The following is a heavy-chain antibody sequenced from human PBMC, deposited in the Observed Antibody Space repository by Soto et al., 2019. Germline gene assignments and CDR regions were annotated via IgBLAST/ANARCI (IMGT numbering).Heavy chain of an antibody. V-gene: IGHV3-9*01. J-gene: IGHJ4*02. CDR2: ISWNSGSI. CDR1: GFTFDDYA. CDR3: AKDGMAGLTNPAYYFDY. D-gene: IGHD6-19*01. Sequence: GGSLRLSCAASGFTFDDYAMHWVRQAPGKGLEWVSGISWNSGSIGYADSVKGRFTISRDNAKNSLYLQMNSLRAEDTALYYCAKDGMAGLTNPAYYFDYWGQGTLVTVSS.